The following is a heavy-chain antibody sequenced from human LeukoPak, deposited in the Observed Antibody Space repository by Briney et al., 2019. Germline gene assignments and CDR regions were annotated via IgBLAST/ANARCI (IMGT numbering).Heavy chain of an antibody. J-gene: IGHJ5*02. D-gene: IGHD2-21*01. Sequence: SETLSLTCAVYGGSFSGYYWSWIRQPPGKGLEWIGEINHSGSTNYDPSLKSRVTISVDTSKNQFSLQLSSVTAADTAVYYCARAPQRSYQHNWFDPWGQGTLVTVSS. CDR3: ARAPQRSYQHNWFDP. CDR2: INHSGST. V-gene: IGHV4-34*01. CDR1: GGSFSGYY.